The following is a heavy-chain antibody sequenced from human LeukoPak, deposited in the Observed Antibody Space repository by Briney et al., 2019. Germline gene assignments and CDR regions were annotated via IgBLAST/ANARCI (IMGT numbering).Heavy chain of an antibody. D-gene: IGHD2-2*01. V-gene: IGHV4-61*02. CDR3: ASAYSPYCSSTSCSKSFDY. CDR1: GGSISSGNYY. CDR2: IWTDGAP. J-gene: IGHJ4*02. Sequence: SPSETLSLTCTVSGGSISSGNYYWNWIRQPAGKGLEWIGRIWTDGAPTYRPSLKSRVTISVDTSKNQFSLKLSSVTAADTAVYYCASAYSPYCSSTSCSKSFDYWGQGTLVTVSS.